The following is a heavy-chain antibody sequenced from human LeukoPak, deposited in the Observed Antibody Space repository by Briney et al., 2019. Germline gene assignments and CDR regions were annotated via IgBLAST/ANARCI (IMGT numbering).Heavy chain of an antibody. D-gene: IGHD6-13*01. CDR2: IYHSGST. V-gene: IGHV4-38-2*02. Sequence: SETLSLTCTVSGYSISSGYYWGWIRQPPGKGLEWIGSIYHSGSTYYNPSLKSRVTISVDTSKNQFSLKLSSVTAADTAVYYCAREWEQQRIFDYWGQGTLVTVSS. CDR1: GYSISSGYY. J-gene: IGHJ4*02. CDR3: AREWEQQRIFDY.